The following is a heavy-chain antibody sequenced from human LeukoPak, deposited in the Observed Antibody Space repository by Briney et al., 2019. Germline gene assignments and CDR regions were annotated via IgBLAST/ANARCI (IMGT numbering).Heavy chain of an antibody. J-gene: IGHJ4*02. CDR3: AKDPPKSDIVVVVAATEHF. CDR1: GFTFSSYA. CDR2: ISGSGGST. V-gene: IGHV3-23*01. D-gene: IGHD2-15*01. Sequence: GGSLRLSCAASGFTFSSYAMSWVRQAPGKGLEWVSAISGSGGSTYYADSVKGRFTISRDNSRNTLYLQMNSLRAEDTAVYYCAKDPPKSDIVVVVAATEHFWGQGTLVTVSS.